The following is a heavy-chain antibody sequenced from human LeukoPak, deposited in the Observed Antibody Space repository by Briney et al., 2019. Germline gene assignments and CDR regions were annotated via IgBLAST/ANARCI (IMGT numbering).Heavy chain of an antibody. J-gene: IGHJ4*02. CDR2: IKEDGSEM. D-gene: IGHD2-21*02. Sequence: GGSLRLSCVASGFTFSDYWMTWVRQAPGKGLEWVANIKEDGSEMHYVDSVKGRFTISRDNAKKSLHLQMNSLRVEDTAVYYCARGGKFTARYWGQGTLGTVSS. CDR3: ARGGKFTARY. V-gene: IGHV3-7*04. CDR1: GFTFSDYW.